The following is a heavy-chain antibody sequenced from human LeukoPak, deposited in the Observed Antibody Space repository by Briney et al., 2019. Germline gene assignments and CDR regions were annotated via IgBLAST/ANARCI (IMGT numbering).Heavy chain of an antibody. Sequence: GGSLRLSCAASGFPFSGNGMHWVRQAPGKGLEWVAVAYGDGSSQYYADSVKGRFSISKDISKNTLSLQMNSLRAEDTAVYSCATGGNFYYSHWGQGTLVTVSS. J-gene: IGHJ1*01. V-gene: IGHV3-33*01. D-gene: IGHD4-11*01. CDR2: AYGDGSSQ. CDR1: GFPFSGNG. CDR3: ATGGNFYYSH.